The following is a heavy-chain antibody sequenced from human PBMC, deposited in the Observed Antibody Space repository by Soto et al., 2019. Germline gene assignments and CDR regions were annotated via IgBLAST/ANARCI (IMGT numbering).Heavy chain of an antibody. CDR1: GFTFSDYY. CDR2: ISSSGPAV. D-gene: IGHD2-15*01. Sequence: QVQLVESGGDLIKPGGSLRLSCAASGFTFSDYYMSWIRQAPGKGLEWLSYISSSGPAVYYAGSVRGRFTISRDNAKNSLYLQMNSLRADDTAVYYCARYRLIPYCTGGSCTYYFDYWGQGTLVTVSS. V-gene: IGHV3-11*01. CDR3: ARYRLIPYCTGGSCTYYFDY. J-gene: IGHJ4*02.